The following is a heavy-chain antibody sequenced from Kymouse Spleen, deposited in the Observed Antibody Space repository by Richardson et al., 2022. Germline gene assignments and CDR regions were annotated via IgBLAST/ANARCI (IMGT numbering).Heavy chain of an antibody. J-gene: IGHJ5*02. CDR3: ARGGDSLWFDP. CDR1: GGSFSGYY. Sequence: QVQLQQWGAGLLKPSETLSLTCAVYGGSFSGYYWSWIRQPPGKGLEWIGEINHSGSTNYNPSLKSRVTISVDTSKNQFSLKLSSVTAADTAVYYCARGGDSLWFDPWGQGTLVTVSS. D-gene: IGHD4-17*01. CDR2: INHSGST. V-gene: IGHV4-34*01.